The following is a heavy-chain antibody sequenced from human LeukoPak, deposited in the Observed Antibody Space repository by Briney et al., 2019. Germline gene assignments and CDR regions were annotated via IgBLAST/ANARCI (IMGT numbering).Heavy chain of an antibody. CDR2: ISGSGGST. V-gene: IGHV3-23*01. Sequence: PGGSLRLSCAASGFTFSSYGMSWVRQAPGKGLEWVSAISGSGGSTYYADSVKGRFTISRDNSKNTLYLQMNSLRAEDTAVYYCARDKGGSYYGLFYWGQGTLVTVSS. CDR1: GFTFSSYG. J-gene: IGHJ4*02. D-gene: IGHD1-26*01. CDR3: ARDKGGSYYGLFY.